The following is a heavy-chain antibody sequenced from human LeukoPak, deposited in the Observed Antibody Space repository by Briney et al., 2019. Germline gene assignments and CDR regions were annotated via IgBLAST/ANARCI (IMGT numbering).Heavy chain of an antibody. CDR2: IYYSGYT. J-gene: IGHJ4*02. CDR3: ARRGYDSSGYYRNY. D-gene: IGHD3-22*01. V-gene: IGHV4-59*08. CDR1: GGSISSSY. Sequence: SETLSLTCTVSGGSISSSYWSWIRQSPGKGLEWIGFIYYSGYTQYNPSLRSRVTISLDTSKNQFSLKLSSVTAADTAVYYCARRGYDSSGYYRNYWGQGTLVTVSS.